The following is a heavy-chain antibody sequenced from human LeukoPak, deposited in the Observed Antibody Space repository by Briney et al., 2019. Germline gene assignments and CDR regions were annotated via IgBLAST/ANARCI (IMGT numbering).Heavy chain of an antibody. CDR2: VSGSGTGT. CDR1: GFTFSTYA. J-gene: IGHJ4*02. Sequence: GGSLRLSCAASGFTFSTYAMSWVRQAPGKGLEWVSAVSGSGTGTHYADSVRGRFTISRDNSKNTLYLEMTNLRVDDTAVYYCAKGLSSGRMYYFDHWGQGTLVTVSS. D-gene: IGHD3-22*01. CDR3: AKGLSSGRMYYFDH. V-gene: IGHV3-23*01.